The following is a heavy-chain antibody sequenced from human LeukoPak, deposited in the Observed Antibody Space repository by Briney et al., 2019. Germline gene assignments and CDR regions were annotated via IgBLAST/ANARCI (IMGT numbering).Heavy chain of an antibody. D-gene: IGHD6-13*01. J-gene: IGHJ6*03. Sequence: SETLSLTCTVSGYSISSGYYWGWIRQPPGKGLEWIGNIYHSGNTYYNPSLKSRVTISVDKSKNQFSLKLSSVTAADTAVYYCARTTEAHSWRTRYYDYYMDVWGKGTTVTVSS. CDR3: ARTTEAHSWRTRYYDYYMDV. CDR2: IYHSGNT. CDR1: GYSISSGYY. V-gene: IGHV4-38-2*02.